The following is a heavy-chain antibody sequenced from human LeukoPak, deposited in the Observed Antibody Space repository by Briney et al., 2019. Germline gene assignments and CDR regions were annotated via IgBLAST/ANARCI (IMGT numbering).Heavy chain of an antibody. V-gene: IGHV3-23*01. CDR2: ISGSGGST. CDR3: AKGEGYSYGFDY. Sequence: GGSLRLSCAASGFAFSSYAMSWVRQAPGKGLEWVSAISGSGGSTYYADSVKGRFTISRDNSKNTLYLQMNSLRAEDTAVYYCAKGEGYSYGFDYWGQGTLVTVSS. J-gene: IGHJ4*02. CDR1: GFAFSSYA. D-gene: IGHD5-18*01.